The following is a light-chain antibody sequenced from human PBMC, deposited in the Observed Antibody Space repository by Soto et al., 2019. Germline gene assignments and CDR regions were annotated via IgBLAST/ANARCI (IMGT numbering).Light chain of an antibody. CDR3: LQDYNYPLT. V-gene: IGKV1-6*01. CDR1: QAIGND. Sequence: AIQMTQSPSSLSASVGDRVSITCRASQAIGNDLSWYQQKPGKPPKLLIYAASSLQSGVPSRFSGSRSGTDFTLTISSLQPEDFATYYCLQDYNYPLTFGGGTKVEI. J-gene: IGKJ4*01. CDR2: AAS.